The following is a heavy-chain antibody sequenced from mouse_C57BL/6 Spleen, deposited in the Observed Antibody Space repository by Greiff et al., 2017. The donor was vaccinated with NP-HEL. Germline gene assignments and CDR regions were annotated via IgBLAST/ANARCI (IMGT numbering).Heavy chain of an antibody. CDR1: GYAFSSYW. V-gene: IGHV1-80*01. J-gene: IGHJ1*03. D-gene: IGHD2-3*01. CDR2: IYPGDGDT. Sequence: VQLQQSGAELVKPGASVKISCKASGYAFSSYWMNWVKQRPGKGLEWIGQIYPGDGDTNYNGKFKGKATLTADKSSSTAYMQLSSLTSEDSAVYFCAREGGDGYWYCDVWGTGTTVTVSS. CDR3: AREGGDGYWYCDV.